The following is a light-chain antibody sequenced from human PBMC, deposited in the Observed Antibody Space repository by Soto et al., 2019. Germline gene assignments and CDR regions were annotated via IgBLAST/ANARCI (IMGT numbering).Light chain of an antibody. CDR2: KAS. Sequence: DIQMTQSPSTLSASVGDRVTITCRASQSISTWLAWYQQKPGKAPKLLIYKASSLKSGVPSWFSGSGSGTEFTLTISSLQPDDFATYYCQQYINRWTFGQGTKVEIK. CDR3: QQYINRWT. J-gene: IGKJ1*01. V-gene: IGKV1-5*03. CDR1: QSISTW.